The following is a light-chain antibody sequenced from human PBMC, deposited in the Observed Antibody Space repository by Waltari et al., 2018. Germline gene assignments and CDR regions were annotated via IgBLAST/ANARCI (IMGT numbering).Light chain of an antibody. CDR2: RNN. CDR1: PSNSANHY. J-gene: IGLJ3*02. V-gene: IGLV1-47*01. Sequence: QSVLTQPPSPSGTPGPRLTMSCSRRPSNSANHYVLWYPPLPGTAPRLLMYRNNQRPSGVPGRFSGSKSGTSASLAVSGLRSEDEADYYCAVWDDSLSAWVFGGGTKLTVL. CDR3: AVWDDSLSAWV.